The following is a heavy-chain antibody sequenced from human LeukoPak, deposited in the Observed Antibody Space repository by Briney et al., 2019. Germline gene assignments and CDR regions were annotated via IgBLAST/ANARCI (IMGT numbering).Heavy chain of an antibody. V-gene: IGHV1-2*06. CDR3: ARVIAQQLVPFDY. D-gene: IGHD6-13*01. J-gene: IGHJ4*02. Sequence: ASVKLSCKASGYTFTGYYMHWVRQAPGQGLEWMGRINPNSGGTNYAQKFQGRVTMTRDTSISTAYMELSRLRADDTAVYYCARVIAQQLVPFDYWGQGTLVTVSS. CDR1: GYTFTGYY. CDR2: INPNSGGT.